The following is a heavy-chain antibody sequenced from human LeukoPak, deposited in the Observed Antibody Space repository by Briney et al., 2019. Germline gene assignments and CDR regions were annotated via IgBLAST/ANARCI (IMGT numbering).Heavy chain of an antibody. CDR2: FDPEDGET. Sequence: ASVKVSCKVSGYTLTGLSMHWVRQAPGKGLEWMGGFDPEDGETIYAQKFQGRVTMTEDTSTDTAYMELSSLRSEDTAVYYCATVTYGSGSFDYWGQGTLVTVSS. V-gene: IGHV1-24*01. CDR3: ATVTYGSGSFDY. J-gene: IGHJ4*02. CDR1: GYTLTGLS. D-gene: IGHD3-10*01.